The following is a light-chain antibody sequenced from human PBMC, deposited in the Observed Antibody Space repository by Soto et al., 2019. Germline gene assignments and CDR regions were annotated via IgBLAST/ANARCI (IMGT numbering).Light chain of an antibody. V-gene: IGKV3-11*01. Sequence: EIVLTQSPPTLSLSPGERATLSCRASQSVSSYLAWYQQKPGQAPRLLIYDASNRATGIPARFSGSGSGTDFTLTISSLEPEDSATYYCLQDFSYPRTFGQGTKVDI. J-gene: IGKJ1*01. CDR2: DAS. CDR1: QSVSSY. CDR3: LQDFSYPRT.